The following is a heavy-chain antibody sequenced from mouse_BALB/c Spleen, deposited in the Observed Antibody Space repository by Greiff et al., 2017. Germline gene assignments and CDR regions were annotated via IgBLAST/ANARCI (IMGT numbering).Heavy chain of an antibody. CDR1: GFTFSSFG. V-gene: IGHV5-17*02. CDR3: ARGSYYGNYNAMDY. Sequence: EVKLVESGGGLVQPGGSRKLSCAASGFTFSSFGMHWVRQAPEKGLEWVAYISSGSSTIYYADTVKGRFTISSDNPQNTLFLQMTSLRSEDTAMYYLARGSYYGNYNAMDYWGQGTSVTVSS. CDR2: ISSGSSTI. J-gene: IGHJ4*01. D-gene: IGHD2-1*01.